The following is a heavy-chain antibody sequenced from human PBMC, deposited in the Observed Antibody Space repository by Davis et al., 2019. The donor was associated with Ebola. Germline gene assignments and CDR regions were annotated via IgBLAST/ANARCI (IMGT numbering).Heavy chain of an antibody. CDR3: ARVSDYGDSRGAFDI. CDR1: GFIVSSEY. J-gene: IGHJ3*02. V-gene: IGHV3-66*01. CDR2: TYSAGST. Sequence: GESLNISCAASGFIVSSEYMSWVRQAPGKGLEWVSITYSAGSTYYPDSVKGRFTISRDHSKNIFYLQMNSLRDEDTTVYYCARVSDYGDSRGAFDIWGQGTVVTVSS. D-gene: IGHD4-17*01.